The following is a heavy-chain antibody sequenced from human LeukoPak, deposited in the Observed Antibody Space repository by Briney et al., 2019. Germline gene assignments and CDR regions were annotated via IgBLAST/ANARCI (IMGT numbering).Heavy chain of an antibody. CDR3: ARDLGGSGYKFDY. D-gene: IGHD3-22*01. CDR1: GYTFFGYY. V-gene: IGHV1-46*01. J-gene: IGHJ4*02. CDR2: INPSGGST. Sequence: ASVKVSCKASGYTFFGYYIHWVRQAPGQGLEWMGIINPSGGSTSYAQKFQGRVTMTRDMSTSTVYVELSSLRSEDTAVYYCARDLGGSGYKFDYWGQGTLVTVSS.